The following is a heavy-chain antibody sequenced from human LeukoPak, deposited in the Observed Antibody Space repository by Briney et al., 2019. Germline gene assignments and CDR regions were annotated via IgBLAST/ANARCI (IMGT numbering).Heavy chain of an antibody. Sequence: GESLKISCKGSGYSFTSYWIGWVRQMPGKGLEWMGIIYPGDSDTRYSPSFQGQVTISADKSISTAYLQWSSLKASDTAMYYCARQPLLYGGYVDGTALNWFDPWGQGTLVTVSS. V-gene: IGHV5-51*01. J-gene: IGHJ5*02. D-gene: IGHD5-12*01. CDR2: IYPGDSDT. CDR1: GYSFTSYW. CDR3: ARQPLLYGGYVDGTALNWFDP.